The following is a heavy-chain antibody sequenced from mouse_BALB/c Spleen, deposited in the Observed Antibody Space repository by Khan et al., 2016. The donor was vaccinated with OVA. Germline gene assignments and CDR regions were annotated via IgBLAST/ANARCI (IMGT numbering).Heavy chain of an antibody. CDR2: VSTGGGYT. D-gene: IGHD1-1*01. Sequence: EVMLVESGGDLVKPRGSLKLSCAASGFTFSTYGMSWVRQTPDKRLEWVATVSTGGGYTYYPDSVKGRFTISRDNAKNTLYLQMSGLKSEDTAMFYCTRLAYYYDSEGFAYWGQGTLVTVSA. CDR3: TRLAYYYDSEGFAY. V-gene: IGHV5-6*01. CDR1: GFTFSTYG. J-gene: IGHJ3*01.